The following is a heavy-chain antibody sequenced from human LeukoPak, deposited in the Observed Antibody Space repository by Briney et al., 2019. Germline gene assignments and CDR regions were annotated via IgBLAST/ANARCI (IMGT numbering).Heavy chain of an antibody. CDR3: ARDYYDSSGFDEIDY. J-gene: IGHJ4*02. CDR2: ISGSGGST. D-gene: IGHD3-22*01. V-gene: IGHV3-23*01. Sequence: GGSLRLSCAASGFTFSSYAMSWVRQAPGKGLEWVSAISGSGGSTYYADSVKGRFTISRDNSKNTLYLQMNSLRAEDTAVYYCARDYYDSSGFDEIDYWGQGTLVTVSS. CDR1: GFTFSSYA.